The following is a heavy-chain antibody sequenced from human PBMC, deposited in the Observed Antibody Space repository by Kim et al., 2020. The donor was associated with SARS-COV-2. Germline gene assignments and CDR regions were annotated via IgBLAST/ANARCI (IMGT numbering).Heavy chain of an antibody. CDR1: GFTFSSSE. CDR3: ARYSAGIIY. V-gene: IGHV3-48*03. J-gene: IGHJ4*02. Sequence: GGSLRLSCAASGFTFSSSEMNWVRQAPGKGLEWVLYISSSGSIIYYADSVKGRFTISRDNAKNSLFLQMNSLRAEDTAVYYCARYSAGIIYWGQGTLVTV. CDR2: ISSSGSII. D-gene: IGHD6-13*01.